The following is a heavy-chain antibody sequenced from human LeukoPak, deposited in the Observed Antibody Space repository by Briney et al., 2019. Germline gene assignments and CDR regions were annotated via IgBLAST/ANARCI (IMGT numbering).Heavy chain of an antibody. CDR2: IYTSGTT. V-gene: IGHV4-4*07. CDR3: ARQTGSGLFILP. D-gene: IGHD3/OR15-3a*01. J-gene: IGHJ4*02. Sequence: SETLSLTCTVSGGSISSYYWSWIRQPAGKGLEWIGRIYTSGTTHYSPSLKSRVTMSVDTSKNQFSLKLSSVTAADTAVYYCARQTGSGLFILPGGQGTLVTVSS. CDR1: GGSISSYY.